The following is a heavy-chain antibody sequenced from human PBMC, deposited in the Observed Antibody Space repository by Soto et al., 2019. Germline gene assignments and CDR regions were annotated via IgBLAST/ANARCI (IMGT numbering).Heavy chain of an antibody. CDR2: IYANGNT. Sequence: QVHLQESGPGLVKPSGTLSLLCTVSGDSINNFYWSCIRQSPGKGLEWIAYIYANGNTNHNPSLKSRVDISIDTSKSQFSLNLTSVTAAATAVYFCARGRSNGAFDSWGQGALVTVSS. J-gene: IGHJ4*02. D-gene: IGHD1-26*01. CDR1: GDSINNFY. V-gene: IGHV4-4*09. CDR3: ARGRSNGAFDS.